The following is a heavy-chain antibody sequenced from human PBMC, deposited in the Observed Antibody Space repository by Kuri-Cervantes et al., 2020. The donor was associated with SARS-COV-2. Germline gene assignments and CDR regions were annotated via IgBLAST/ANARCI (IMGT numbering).Heavy chain of an antibody. Sequence: ASVKVSCKASGYTFTGYYMHWVRQAPGQGLEWMGWINPNSGGTNYAQKFQGRVTMTRDTSISTAYMELSRLRSEDTAVYYCARDCGMATTETPYDAFDIWGQGTMVTVSS. CDR3: ARDCGMATTETPYDAFDI. V-gene: IGHV1-2*02. CDR1: GYTFTGYY. D-gene: IGHD5-24*01. J-gene: IGHJ3*02. CDR2: INPNSGGT.